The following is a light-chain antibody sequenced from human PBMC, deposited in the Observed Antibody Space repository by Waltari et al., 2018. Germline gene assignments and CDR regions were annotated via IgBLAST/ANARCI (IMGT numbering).Light chain of an antibody. CDR1: QSIGNS. V-gene: IGKV1-5*03. J-gene: IGKJ4*01. CDR2: EAS. CDR3: QQYNRYLLT. Sequence: DIQMTQSPSTLSASVGDRVTITCRASQSIGNSLAWYQQKPGKAPKVVIYEASSLESGVPSRFSGSGSGTDFTLTINSLQPDDFATYYCQQYNRYLLTFGGRTKVEIK.